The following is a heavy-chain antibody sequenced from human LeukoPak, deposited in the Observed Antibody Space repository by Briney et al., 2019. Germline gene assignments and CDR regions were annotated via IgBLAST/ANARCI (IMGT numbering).Heavy chain of an antibody. CDR3: ASSSSSWYGGDY. CDR1: GFTFSSYS. CDR2: ISSSSYI. D-gene: IGHD6-13*01. V-gene: IGHV3-21*01. J-gene: IGHJ4*02. Sequence: GGSLRLSCAASGFTFSSYSMNWVRQAPGKGLEWVSSISSSSYIYYADSVKGRFTISRDNAKNSLYLQMNSLRAEDTAVYYCASSSSSWYGGDYWGQGTLVTVSS.